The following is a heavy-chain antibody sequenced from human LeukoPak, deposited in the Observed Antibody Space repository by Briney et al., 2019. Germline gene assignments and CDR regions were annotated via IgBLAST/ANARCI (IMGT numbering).Heavy chain of an antibody. CDR3: TRGYDFWSGYPFDY. Sequence: PGGSLRLSCTASGFTFGDYAMSWFRQAPGKGLEWVGFIRSKAYGGTTEYAASVEGRFTISRDDSKSIAYLQMNSLKTEDTAVYYCTRGYDFWSGYPFDYWGQGTLVTVSS. D-gene: IGHD3-3*01. CDR1: GFTFGDYA. CDR2: IRSKAYGGTT. J-gene: IGHJ4*02. V-gene: IGHV3-49*03.